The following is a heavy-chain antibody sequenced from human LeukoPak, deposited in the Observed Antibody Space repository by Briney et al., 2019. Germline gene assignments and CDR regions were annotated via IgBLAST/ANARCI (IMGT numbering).Heavy chain of an antibody. Sequence: PSETLSLTCTVSGGSISSTNWWSWVRQPPGKGLGWIGEIYHSGSTNYNPSLKSRVTISVDKSKNQFSLKLSSMTAADTAVYYCARDTGRSGSYWYYFDYWGQGTLVTVSS. J-gene: IGHJ4*02. V-gene: IGHV4-4*02. CDR1: GGSISSTNW. CDR2: IYHSGST. D-gene: IGHD1-26*01. CDR3: ARDTGRSGSYWYYFDY.